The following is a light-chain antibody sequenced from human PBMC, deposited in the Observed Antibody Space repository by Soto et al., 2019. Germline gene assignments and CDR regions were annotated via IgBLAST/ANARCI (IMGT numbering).Light chain of an antibody. CDR3: CSYTTSTTYV. CDR2: GVN. J-gene: IGLJ1*01. CDR1: VSDVGGYDS. V-gene: IGLV2-14*03. Sequence: QSVLTQPASVSGSPGQSITISCTGTVSDVGGYDSVSWYQQHPGRAPKLIIYGVNNRPSGVSNRFSASKSADTASLTISGLQAEGEANYYCCSYTTSTTYVFGTGTKVTVL.